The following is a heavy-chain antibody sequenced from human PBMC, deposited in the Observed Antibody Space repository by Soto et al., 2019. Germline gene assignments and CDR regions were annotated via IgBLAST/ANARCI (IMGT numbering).Heavy chain of an antibody. J-gene: IGHJ6*02. CDR3: ARDFVVPAAIRYYYGMDV. CDR2: IYTSGST. Sequence: SETLSLTCTVSGGSISSYYWSWIRQPAGKGLEWIGRIYTSGSTNYNPSLKSRVTMSVDTSKNQFSLKLSSVTAADTAVYYCARDFVVPAAIRYYYGMDVWGQGTTVTVSS. V-gene: IGHV4-4*07. CDR1: GGSISSYY. D-gene: IGHD2-2*02.